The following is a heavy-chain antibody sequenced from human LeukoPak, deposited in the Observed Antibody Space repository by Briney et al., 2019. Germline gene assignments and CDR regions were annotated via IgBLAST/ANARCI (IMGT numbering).Heavy chain of an antibody. Sequence: PETLSLTCTVSGGSIGADHWSWIRQPPGKGLEWIGYMSPSGSTNYNPSLKNRGTIFRDTSKNQFFLKLSAVTAADTAVYYCAKDRSINAFDIWGQGTVVTVSA. CDR1: GGSIGADH. CDR3: AKDRSINAFDI. V-gene: IGHV4-59*01. J-gene: IGHJ3*02. D-gene: IGHD2-21*01. CDR2: MSPSGST.